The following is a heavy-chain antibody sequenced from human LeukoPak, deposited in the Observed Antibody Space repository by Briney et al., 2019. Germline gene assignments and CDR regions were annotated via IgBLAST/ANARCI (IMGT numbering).Heavy chain of an antibody. CDR1: GGSISSHY. CDR2: IYYSGST. Sequence: SETLSLTCTVSGGSISSHYWSWIRQPPGKGLEWIGYIYYSGSTNYNPSLKSRVTISVDTSKNQFSLKLSSVTAADMAVYYCARAAVDKRWLQRLNFDYWGQGTLVTVSS. D-gene: IGHD5-24*01. CDR3: ARAAVDKRWLQRLNFDY. V-gene: IGHV4-59*11. J-gene: IGHJ4*02.